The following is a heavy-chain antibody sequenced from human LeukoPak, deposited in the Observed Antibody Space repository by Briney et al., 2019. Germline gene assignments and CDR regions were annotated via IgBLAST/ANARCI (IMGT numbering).Heavy chain of an antibody. CDR3: ARDRNGYTLFDP. CDR1: GYTFTSYG. D-gene: IGHD5-24*01. Sequence: GASVKVSCKASGYTFTSYGISWVRQAPGQGLEWMGWITAYNGKTNYAQKFQGRVTLTTDTSTSTAYMELRSLRSDDTAVYYCARDRNGYTLFDPWGQGTLVTVSS. J-gene: IGHJ5*02. CDR2: ITAYNGKT. V-gene: IGHV1-18*01.